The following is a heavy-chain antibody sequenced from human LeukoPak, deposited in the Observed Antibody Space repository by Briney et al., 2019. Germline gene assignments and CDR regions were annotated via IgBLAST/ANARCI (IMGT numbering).Heavy chain of an antibody. CDR2: IYYSGST. Sequence: SETLSLTCTVSGGSISSSSYYWGWIRQPPGKGLEWIGSIYYSGSTYYNPSLKSRVTISVDTSKNQFSLKLSSVTAADTAVYYCARLRSRDYYYMDVWGKGTTVTVSS. CDR1: GGSISSSSYY. CDR3: ARLRSRDYYYMDV. J-gene: IGHJ6*03. D-gene: IGHD2-15*01. V-gene: IGHV4-39*01.